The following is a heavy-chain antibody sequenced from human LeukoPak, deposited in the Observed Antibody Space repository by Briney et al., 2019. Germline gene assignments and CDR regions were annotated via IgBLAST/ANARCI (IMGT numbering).Heavy chain of an antibody. D-gene: IGHD6-19*01. Sequence: GGSLRLSCAASGFTFSAYSMNWVRQAPGKGLDWVSYISSRSFTIYYADSVKGRFTISRDNAKNSLYLEMNSLRDEDTAVYYCARSVIAVAGYDAFHIWGQGTTVTVSS. J-gene: IGHJ3*02. V-gene: IGHV3-48*02. CDR3: ARSVIAVAGYDAFHI. CDR2: ISSRSFTI. CDR1: GFTFSAYS.